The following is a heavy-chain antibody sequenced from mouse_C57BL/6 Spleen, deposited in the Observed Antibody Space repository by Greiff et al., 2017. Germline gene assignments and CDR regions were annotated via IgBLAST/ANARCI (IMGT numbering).Heavy chain of an antibody. V-gene: IGHV1-72*01. CDR2: IDPNSGGT. CDR1: GYTFTSYW. Sequence: QVQLQQPGAELVKPGASVKLSCKASGYTFTSYWMHWVKQRPGRGLEWIGRIDPNSGGTKYNEKFKSKATLTVDKPSSTAYMQLSSLTSEDSAVDYCARGFITTVVDAMDYWGQGTSVTVSS. CDR3: ARGFITTVVDAMDY. J-gene: IGHJ4*01. D-gene: IGHD1-1*01.